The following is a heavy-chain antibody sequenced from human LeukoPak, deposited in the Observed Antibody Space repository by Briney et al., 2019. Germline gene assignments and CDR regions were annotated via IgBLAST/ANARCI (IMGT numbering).Heavy chain of an antibody. CDR2: ISAYNGNT. D-gene: IGHD2-2*01. Sequence: RASVKVSCKASGYTFTSYGISWVRQAPGQGLEWMGWISAYNGNTNYAQKLQGRVTMTTDTSTSTAYMELRSLRSDDTAVYYCARDFCVGPPGGYCSSTSSIGFDPWGQGTLVTVSS. J-gene: IGHJ5*02. V-gene: IGHV1-18*01. CDR1: GYTFTSYG. CDR3: ARDFCVGPPGGYCSSTSSIGFDP.